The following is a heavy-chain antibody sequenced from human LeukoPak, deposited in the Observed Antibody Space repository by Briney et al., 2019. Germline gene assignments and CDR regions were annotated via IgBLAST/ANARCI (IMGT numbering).Heavy chain of an antibody. CDR3: TREDY. CDR1: GYTLTDYY. Sequence: ASVKVSCKASGYTLTDYYLHWVRQAPGQGLEWMGWIHPNTGDTTYARKFQGRVTMTRDTSISTAYMELSRLTSDDTAIYYCTREDYWAQGTLVTVSS. V-gene: IGHV1-2*02. CDR2: IHPNTGDT. J-gene: IGHJ4*02.